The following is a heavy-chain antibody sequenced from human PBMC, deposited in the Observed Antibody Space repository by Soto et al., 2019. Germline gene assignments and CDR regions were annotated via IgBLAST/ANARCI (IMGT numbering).Heavy chain of an antibody. CDR3: AREGIVATIGLDY. V-gene: IGHV4-31*03. Sequence: SGTQSLTCTVSGGSMSSGGYDWRWNRQNPGKGLEWIGYIYYSGSNYYNPSLKSRVTISVDTSKYQFSLKLSSVTAADPALYYCAREGIVATIGLDYWGQGTLVTVPS. CDR1: GGSMSSGGYD. D-gene: IGHD5-12*01. CDR2: IYYSGSN. J-gene: IGHJ4*02.